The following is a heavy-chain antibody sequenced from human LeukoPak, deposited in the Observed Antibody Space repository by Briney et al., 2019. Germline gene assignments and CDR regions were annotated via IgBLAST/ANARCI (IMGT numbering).Heavy chain of an antibody. D-gene: IGHD1-20*01. CDR3: AKGSNWNLPYYFDY. CDR2: IKQDGSEK. V-gene: IGHV3-7*01. J-gene: IGHJ4*02. CDR1: GFTFSSYW. Sequence: GGSLRLSCVASGFTFSSYWMSWVRQAPGKGLEWVANIKQDGSEKYYVDSVKGRFTISRDNAKNSLYLQMNSLRAEDTAVYYCAKGSNWNLPYYFDYWGQGTLVTVSS.